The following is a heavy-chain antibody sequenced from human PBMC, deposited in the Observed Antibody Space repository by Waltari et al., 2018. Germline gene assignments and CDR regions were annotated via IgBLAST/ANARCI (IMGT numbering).Heavy chain of an antibody. D-gene: IGHD5-18*01. J-gene: IGHJ4*02. CDR1: GFPFGAYW. V-gene: IGHV3-74*01. CDR2: INIDGGYI. CDR3: ARKGGRGYPYGPFYYDH. Sequence: EVQLVESGGGLVQPGGSLRLSCAASGFPFGAYWMRWVRQPPGKGLEWVSRINIDGGYISYTDSVKGRFTISRDNAKNTLFLQLNSLRAEDTAVYYCARKGGRGYPYGPFYYDHWGQGTLVTVSP.